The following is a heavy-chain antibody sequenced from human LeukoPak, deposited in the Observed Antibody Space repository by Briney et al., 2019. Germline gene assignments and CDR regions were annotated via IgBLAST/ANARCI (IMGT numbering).Heavy chain of an antibody. CDR1: GYTFTGYY. J-gene: IGHJ6*02. V-gene: IGHV1-18*04. CDR2: ISAYNGNT. Sequence: ASVKVSCKASGYTFTGYYMHWVRQAPGQGLEWMGWISAYNGNTNYAQKLQGRVTMTTDTSTSTAYMELRSLRSDDTAVYYCARDISDFWSGTASLYYYYGMDVWGQGTTVTVSS. D-gene: IGHD3-3*01. CDR3: ARDISDFWSGTASLYYYYGMDV.